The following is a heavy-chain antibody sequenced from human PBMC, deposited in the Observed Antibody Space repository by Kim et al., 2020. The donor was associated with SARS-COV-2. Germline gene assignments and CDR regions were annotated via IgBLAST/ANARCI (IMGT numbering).Heavy chain of an antibody. CDR1: GFTFDDYA. D-gene: IGHD3-10*01. V-gene: IGHV3-9*01. CDR2: ISWNSGSI. Sequence: SLKISCAASGFTFDDYAMHWVRQAPGKGLEWVSGISWNSGSIGYADSVKGRFTISRDNAKNSLYLQMNSLRAEDTALYYCAKDFGTDPATLDDYYYYYGMDVWGQGTTVTVS. J-gene: IGHJ6*02. CDR3: AKDFGTDPATLDDYYYYYGMDV.